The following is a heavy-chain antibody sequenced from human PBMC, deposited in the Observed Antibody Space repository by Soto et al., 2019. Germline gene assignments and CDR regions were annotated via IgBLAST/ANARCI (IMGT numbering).Heavy chain of an antibody. Sequence: GASVKVSCKASGYTFTSYGISWVRQAPGQGLEWMGWISAYNGNTNYAQNFQGRVTMTTDTSTSTAYMELRSLRSDDSAMYYCAREFKGDPVIVAAARGSYFDSWGQGTLVTVSS. J-gene: IGHJ4*02. V-gene: IGHV1-18*01. CDR2: ISAYNGNT. CDR1: GYTFTSYG. CDR3: AREFKGDPVIVAAARGSYFDS. D-gene: IGHD2-15*01.